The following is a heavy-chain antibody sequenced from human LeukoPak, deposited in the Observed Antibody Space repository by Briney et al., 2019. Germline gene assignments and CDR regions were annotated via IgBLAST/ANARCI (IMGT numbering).Heavy chain of an antibody. D-gene: IGHD6-19*01. CDR3: ARQPPGTHSSGWWGSPYYFDY. Sequence: PSETLSLTCTVSGGSISSSSYYWGWIRQPPGKGLEWIGSIYYSGSTYYNPSLKSRVTISVDTSKNQFSLRLSSVTAADTAVYYCARQPPGTHSSGWWGSPYYFDYWGQGTLVTVSS. CDR1: GGSISSSSYY. V-gene: IGHV4-39*01. CDR2: IYYSGST. J-gene: IGHJ4*02.